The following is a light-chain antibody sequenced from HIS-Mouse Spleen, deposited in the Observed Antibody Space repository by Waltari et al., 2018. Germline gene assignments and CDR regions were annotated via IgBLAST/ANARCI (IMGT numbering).Light chain of an antibody. Sequence: QSALTQTASVSGSPGQSNTLSCTGTSSYVGGDNYVSWYQQHPGKPPKLMIYDVSNRPSGVSNRFSGSKSGNTASLTISGLQAEDEADYYCSSYTSSSTPYVFGTGTKVTVL. CDR2: DVS. V-gene: IGLV2-14*03. CDR3: SSYTSSSTPYV. CDR1: SSYVGGDNY. J-gene: IGLJ1*01.